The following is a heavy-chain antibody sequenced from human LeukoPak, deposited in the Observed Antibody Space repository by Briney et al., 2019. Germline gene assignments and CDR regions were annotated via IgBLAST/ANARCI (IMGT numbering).Heavy chain of an antibody. D-gene: IGHD1-14*01. CDR2: INPNSGGP. Sequence: GASVKVSCKASGYTFTGYYIHWVRQAPGQGLEWMGRINPNSGGPNYAQKFQGRVTMTRDTSISTAYMELSRLRSDDTAVYHCARVPAGSAPYFDYWGQGTLVTVSS. CDR1: GYTFTGYY. CDR3: ARVPAGSAPYFDY. V-gene: IGHV1-2*06. J-gene: IGHJ4*02.